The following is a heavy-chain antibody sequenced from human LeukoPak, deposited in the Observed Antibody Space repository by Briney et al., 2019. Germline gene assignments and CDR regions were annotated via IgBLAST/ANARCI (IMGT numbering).Heavy chain of an antibody. CDR2: IYYSGST. J-gene: IGHJ4*02. CDR3: ARHDYDSSGYDY. Sequence: DSLSLTCTVSGGFMSRCYWSWIRQPPGEGREWIGYIYYSGSTNYTPSLKSRVTIPVDTSKNQVPLQLSSVTAADTAVYYCARHDYDSSGYDYWGQGTLVTVSS. V-gene: IGHV4-59*08. D-gene: IGHD3-22*01. CDR1: GGFMSRCY.